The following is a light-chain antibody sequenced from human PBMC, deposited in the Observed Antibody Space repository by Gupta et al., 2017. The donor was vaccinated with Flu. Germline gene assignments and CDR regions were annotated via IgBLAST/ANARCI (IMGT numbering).Light chain of an antibody. CDR1: SSDVGGYSY. V-gene: IGLV2-14*01. CDR3: SSYAPTNTGL. CDR2: EVT. Sequence: QAALTQPASVSGSPGQSITISCTGTSSDVGGYSYVSWYQQHPGKAPKLIIYEVTNRPSGVSSRFSGSRSGNTASLTIPGLQAEDEADYYCSSYAPTNTGLFGGGTKLTVL. J-gene: IGLJ2*01.